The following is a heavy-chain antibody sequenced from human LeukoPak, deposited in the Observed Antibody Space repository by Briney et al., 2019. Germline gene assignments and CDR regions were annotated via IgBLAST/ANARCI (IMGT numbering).Heavy chain of an antibody. Sequence: GGSLRLSCAASGYSFSNYWMHWVRQAPGKGLVWVTAISGSGGSTYYADSVKGRFTISRDNSKNTLYLQMNSLRAEDTAVYYCAKGELPNDYFDYWGQGTLVTVSS. J-gene: IGHJ4*02. CDR1: GYSFSNYW. CDR2: ISGSGGST. V-gene: IGHV3-23*01. D-gene: IGHD1-26*01. CDR3: AKGELPNDYFDY.